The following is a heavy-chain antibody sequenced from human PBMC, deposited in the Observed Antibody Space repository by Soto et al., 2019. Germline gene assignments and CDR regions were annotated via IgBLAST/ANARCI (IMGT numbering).Heavy chain of an antibody. D-gene: IGHD3-16*01. V-gene: IGHV4-59*01. CDR3: ARGVFGAYLDY. CDR2: VEYSGRT. J-gene: IGHJ4*02. Sequence: LSLTCTVSVGTMNSYYSSWLRQPPWKGLEWIAYVEYSGRTQCKPSLQSRVTISRDSSQNQFSLNLRSVTAADTAVYFCARGVFGAYLDYWGLGTLVTVSS. CDR1: VGTMNSYY.